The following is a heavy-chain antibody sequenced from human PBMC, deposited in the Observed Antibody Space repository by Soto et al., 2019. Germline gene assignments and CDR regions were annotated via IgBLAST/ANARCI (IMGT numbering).Heavy chain of an antibody. CDR2: TYHGGAT. CDR1: GGSSRGHYW. Sequence: VQLQESGPGLVKPSGILSLTCAASGGSSRGHYWWRWVRQTPGQGREWIGETYHGGATYYNPYLKSRGTISTDEYKNQLSLQLNFVTAADTAVDYYAPQTISYPVDVWGQGTTVTVSS. J-gene: IGHJ6*02. CDR3: APQTISYPVDV. D-gene: IGHD2-2*01. V-gene: IGHV4-4*02.